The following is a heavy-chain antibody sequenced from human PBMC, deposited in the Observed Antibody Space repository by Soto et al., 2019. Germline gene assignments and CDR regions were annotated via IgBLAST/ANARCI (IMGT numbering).Heavy chain of an antibody. CDR1: GFSFSSFA. D-gene: IGHD3-3*01. Sequence: GGSLRLSCEASGFSFSSFAMSWVRQAPGKGLEWVSAIAGIGLNTYYADSVRGRFTISRENSKSTLFLQMNSLRAEDTAVYYCARFGVTIFGVVNYYYGMDVWGQGTTVTVSS. V-gene: IGHV3-23*01. J-gene: IGHJ6*02. CDR3: ARFGVTIFGVVNYYYGMDV. CDR2: IAGIGLNT.